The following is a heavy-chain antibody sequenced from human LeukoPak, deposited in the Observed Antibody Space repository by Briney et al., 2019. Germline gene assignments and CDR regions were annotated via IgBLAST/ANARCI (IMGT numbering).Heavy chain of an antibody. J-gene: IGHJ2*01. CDR3: ARAPRGSNWYFDL. Sequence: PGGSLRLSCAASGFSFSSYGMLWVRQAPGKGLEWVAVIWYDASEKFYADSVKGRFAISRDNSKNTLDLQMSSLRAEDTALYYCARAPRGSNWYFDLWGRGTLVTVSS. D-gene: IGHD3-16*01. CDR2: IWYDASEK. V-gene: IGHV3-33*01. CDR1: GFSFSSYG.